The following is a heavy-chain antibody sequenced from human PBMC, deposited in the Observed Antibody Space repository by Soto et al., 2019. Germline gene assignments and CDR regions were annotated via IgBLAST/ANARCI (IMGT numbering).Heavy chain of an antibody. V-gene: IGHV3-23*01. J-gene: IGHJ4*02. CDR2: ISGSGGST. Sequence: EVQLLESGGGLVQPGGSLRLSCAASGFTFSSYAMSWVRQAPGKGLEWVSAISGSGGSTYNADSVKGRFTISRDNSKNTLYLQMNSLRAEDTAVYYCAKVKGSSGYYYYFDYWGQGTLVTVSS. D-gene: IGHD3-22*01. CDR3: AKVKGSSGYYYYFDY. CDR1: GFTFSSYA.